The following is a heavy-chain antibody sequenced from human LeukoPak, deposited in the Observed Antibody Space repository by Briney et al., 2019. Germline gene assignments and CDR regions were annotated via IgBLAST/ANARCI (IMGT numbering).Heavy chain of an antibody. CDR1: GISLSNYS. V-gene: IGHV3-23*01. D-gene: IGHD3-10*01. CDR2: ISERGGNK. J-gene: IGHJ4*02. CDR3: AKRGIVIRGILVIGYHQEAYHYDY. Sequence: GGSLRLSCVVSGISLSNYSMTWVRQAPGKGLEWVSYISERGGNKTYADSVKGRFTISRDTSLNTLYLQMSSLRDEDTAVYFCAKRGIVIRGILVIGYHQEAYHYDYWGQGVLVTVSS.